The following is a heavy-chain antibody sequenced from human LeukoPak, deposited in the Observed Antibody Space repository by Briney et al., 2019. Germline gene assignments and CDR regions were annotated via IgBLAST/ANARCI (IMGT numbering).Heavy chain of an antibody. Sequence: SETLSLTCSVSGGFLYNYYWSWIRQTPGKGLEWIGYIYYSGDTDYNPSLESRVTISRDTSQSQFSLELTSVTAADTAVYYCARFQMGDVVVPVRQPRPPPPRFFGSWGRGTLVTVSS. CDR2: IYYSGDT. CDR3: ARFQMGDVVVPVRQPRPPPPRFFGS. D-gene: IGHD2-2*01. V-gene: IGHV4-59*01. J-gene: IGHJ4*02. CDR1: GGFLYNYY.